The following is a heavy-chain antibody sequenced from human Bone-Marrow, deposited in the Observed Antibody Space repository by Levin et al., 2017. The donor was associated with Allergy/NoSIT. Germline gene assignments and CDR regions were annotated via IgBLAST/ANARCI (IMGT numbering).Heavy chain of an antibody. CDR2: ISGTGFTT. CDR1: GFAFTDYA. J-gene: IGHJ4*02. V-gene: IGHV3-23*01. Sequence: GESLKISCAASGFAFTDYAMTWVRQVPGQGLEWVSTISGTGFTTYYADSVEGRFTVSRDNSKDTVFLSLNDLRAEDTAIYYCAKVHLIAAAGRFDSWGQGTLVTVSS. D-gene: IGHD6-13*01. CDR3: AKVHLIAAAGRFDS.